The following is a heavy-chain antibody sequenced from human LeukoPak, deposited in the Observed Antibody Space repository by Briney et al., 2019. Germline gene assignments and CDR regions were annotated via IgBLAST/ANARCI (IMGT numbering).Heavy chain of an antibody. D-gene: IGHD1-1*01. Sequence: SETLSLTCTVPGGSISSSSHSWGWIRQPPGKGLQWTGTIYYTGRTYYNPSLESRLTISVDTSKNQFSLKLTSVTAADTAIYYCAQSLGSGNWIGNWFDPWGQGTLVTVSS. V-gene: IGHV4-39*01. CDR3: AQSLGSGNWIGNWFDP. J-gene: IGHJ5*02. CDR2: IYYTGRT. CDR1: GGSISSSSHS.